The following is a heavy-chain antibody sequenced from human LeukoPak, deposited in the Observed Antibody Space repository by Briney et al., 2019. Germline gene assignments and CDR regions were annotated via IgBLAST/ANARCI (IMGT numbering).Heavy chain of an antibody. V-gene: IGHV5-51*01. Sequence: GESLKISCKGSGYTFSSYWIGWVRQMPGKGLEWMGIIYPDDSDTRYSPSFHVQVTISADKSISTAYLQWSSLKASDTAMYYCARLAYCSNDVCYSNYYYSMDVWGKGTTVTVSS. J-gene: IGHJ6*03. CDR3: ARLAYCSNDVCYSNYYYSMDV. CDR1: GYTFSSYW. CDR2: IYPDDSDT. D-gene: IGHD2-8*01.